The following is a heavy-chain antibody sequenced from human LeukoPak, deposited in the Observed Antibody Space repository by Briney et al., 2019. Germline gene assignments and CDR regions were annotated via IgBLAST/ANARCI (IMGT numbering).Heavy chain of an antibody. CDR2: INPNSGGT. D-gene: IGHD2-8*02. Sequence: GASVKVSCKASGYTFTGYYLHWVRQAPGQGLEWMGWINPNSGGTDYAQKFQGRVTTTSDTSISTVYMELSRLRSDDTAVYYCAREGYCTGGTCFDNWGQGTLVTVSS. CDR3: AREGYCTGGTCFDN. V-gene: IGHV1-2*02. J-gene: IGHJ4*02. CDR1: GYTFTGYY.